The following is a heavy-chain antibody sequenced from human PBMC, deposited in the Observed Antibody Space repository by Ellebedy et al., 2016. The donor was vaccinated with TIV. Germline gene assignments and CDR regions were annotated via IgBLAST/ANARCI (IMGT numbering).Heavy chain of an antibody. Sequence: GESLKISCAASGVTFRSDAMHWVRQPPGRAPEWVAVMSYDGRNEYYADSVKGRFTISRDNSQNTLYLQMDSLRADDTAVYYCVRDRGIRSYFYFYGMDGWGQGTTVTVSS. V-gene: IGHV3-30*04. CDR2: MSYDGRNE. CDR1: GVTFRSDA. J-gene: IGHJ6*02. CDR3: VRDRGIRSYFYFYGMDG. D-gene: IGHD4-23*01.